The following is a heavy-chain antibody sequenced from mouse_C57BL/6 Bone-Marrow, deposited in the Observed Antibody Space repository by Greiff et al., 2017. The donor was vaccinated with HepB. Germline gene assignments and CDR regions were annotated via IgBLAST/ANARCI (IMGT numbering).Heavy chain of an antibody. CDR1: GFTFSSYT. Sequence: DVMLVESGGGLVKPGGSLKLSCAASGFTFSSYTMSWVRQTPEKRLEWVATISGGGGNTYYPDSVKGRFTISRGNAKNTLYLQMSSLRSEDTALYYCARNYYGSSWAYWGQGTLVTVSA. D-gene: IGHD1-1*01. V-gene: IGHV5-9*01. J-gene: IGHJ3*01. CDR2: ISGGGGNT. CDR3: ARNYYGSSWAY.